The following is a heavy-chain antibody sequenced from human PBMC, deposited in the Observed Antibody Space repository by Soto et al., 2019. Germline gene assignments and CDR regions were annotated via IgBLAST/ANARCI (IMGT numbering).Heavy chain of an antibody. CDR2: IYYSGST. CDR1: GGSISSGGYY. D-gene: IGHD3-10*01. J-gene: IGHJ6*02. CDR3: ARDRREGRYYGSGSYYMTEFNYYYYGMDV. Sequence: PSETLSLTCTVSGGSISSGGYYWSWIRQHPGKGLEWIGYIYYSGSTYYNPSLKSRVTISVDTSKNQFSLKLSSVTAADTAVYYCARDRREGRYYGSGSYYMTEFNYYYYGMDVWGQGTTVTVSS. V-gene: IGHV4-31*03.